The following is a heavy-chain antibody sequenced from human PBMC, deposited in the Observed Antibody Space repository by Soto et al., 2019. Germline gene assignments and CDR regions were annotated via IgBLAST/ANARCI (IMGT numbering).Heavy chain of an antibody. D-gene: IGHD1-1*01. CDR3: ARDLDGYYYYGMDV. CDR1: GFTFSSYG. CDR2: IWYDGSNK. Sequence: GGYLRLSCAASGFTFSSYGMHWVRQAPGKGLEWVAVIWYDGSNKYYADSVKGRFTISRDNSKNTLYLQMNSLRAEDTAVYYCARDLDGYYYYGMDVWGQGTTVTVSS. J-gene: IGHJ6*02. V-gene: IGHV3-33*01.